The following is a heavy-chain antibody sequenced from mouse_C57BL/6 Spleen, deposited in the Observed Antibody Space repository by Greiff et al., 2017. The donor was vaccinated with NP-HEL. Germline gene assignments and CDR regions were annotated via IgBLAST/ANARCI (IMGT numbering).Heavy chain of an antibody. CDR3: ARRSSGLDY. J-gene: IGHJ2*01. V-gene: IGHV1-55*01. CDR1: GYTFTSYW. D-gene: IGHD3-2*02. Sequence: ESGAELVKPGASVKMSCKASGYTFTSYWITWVKQRPGQGLEWIGDIYPGSGSTNYNEKFKSKATLTVDTSSSTAYMQLSSLTSEDSAVYYCARRSSGLDYWGQGTTLTVSS. CDR2: IYPGSGST.